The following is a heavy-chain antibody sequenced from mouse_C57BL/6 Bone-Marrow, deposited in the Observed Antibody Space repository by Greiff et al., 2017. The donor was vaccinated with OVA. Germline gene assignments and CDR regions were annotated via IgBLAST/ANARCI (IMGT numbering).Heavy chain of an antibody. CDR3: ARFTVVAERAYYAMDY. J-gene: IGHJ4*01. CDR2: ISYSGST. D-gene: IGHD1-1*01. V-gene: IGHV3-8*01. CDR1: GYSITSDY. Sequence: EVKLVESGPGLAKPSQTLSLTCSVTGYSITSDYWNWIRKFPGNKLEYMGYISYSGSTYYNPSLKSRISITRDTSKNQYYLQLNSVTTEDTATYYCARFTVVAERAYYAMDYWGQGTSVTVSS.